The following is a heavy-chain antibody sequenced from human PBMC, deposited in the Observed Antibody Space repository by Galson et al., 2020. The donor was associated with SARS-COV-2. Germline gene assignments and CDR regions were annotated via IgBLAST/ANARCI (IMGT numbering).Heavy chain of an antibody. CDR3: VREWDGYIDDAFDI. CDR2: KHFKGRR. CDR1: GGPPRPPY. J-gene: IGHJ3*02. D-gene: IGHD6-25*01. V-gene: IGHV4-59*11. Sequence: SRTLSLTRTVSGGPPRPPYWSRAPQPPGTGLGWIAYKHFKGRRHCRPPPKSRVTISVDTSKNQFSLKLSPVTSADTAVYYCVREWDGYIDDAFDIWGQGTLVTVSS.